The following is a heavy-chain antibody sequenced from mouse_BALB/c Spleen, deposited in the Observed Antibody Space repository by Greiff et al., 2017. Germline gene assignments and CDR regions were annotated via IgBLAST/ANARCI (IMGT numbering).Heavy chain of an antibody. CDR2: IWAGGST. J-gene: IGHJ4*01. V-gene: IGHV2-9*02. Sequence: QVQLKESGPGLVAPSQSLSITCTVSGFSLTSYGVHWVRQPPGKGLEWLGVIWAGGSTNYNSALMSRLSISKDNSKSQVFFKMNSLQADDTAIYYCARKKNRYDEAMDYWGQGTSVTVSS. CDR3: ARKKNRYDEAMDY. D-gene: IGHD2-14*01. CDR1: GFSLTSYG.